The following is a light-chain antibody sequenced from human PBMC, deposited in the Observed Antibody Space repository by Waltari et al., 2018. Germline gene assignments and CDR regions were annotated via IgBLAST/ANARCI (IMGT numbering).Light chain of an antibody. V-gene: IGLV2-14*01. CDR3: SSYTSSSTSWV. CDR2: EVS. Sequence: QSALTQPASVSGSPGPSITIPCTGTSSAVGGYNYVSWYQQHPGKAPKLMIYEVSNRPSGVSNRFSGSKSGNTASLTISGLQAEDEADYYCSSYTSSSTSWVFGGGTNLTVL. J-gene: IGLJ3*02. CDR1: SSAVGGYNY.